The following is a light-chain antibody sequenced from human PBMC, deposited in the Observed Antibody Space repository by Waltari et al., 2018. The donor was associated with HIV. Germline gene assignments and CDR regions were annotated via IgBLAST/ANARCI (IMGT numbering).Light chain of an antibody. J-gene: IGLJ2*01. CDR1: SSDIGHSNY. V-gene: IGLV2-14*01. CDR2: EVS. Sequence: HSALTQPASVSGSPGQSITISCTGTSSDIGHSNYVPWYQQRSGKGPKLIIYEVSTRSSGVSLRFSCSKSGNTASLTVSGLQLEDEGDYYCSSYSGSDTLVVFGGGTKLTVL. CDR3: SSYSGSDTLVV.